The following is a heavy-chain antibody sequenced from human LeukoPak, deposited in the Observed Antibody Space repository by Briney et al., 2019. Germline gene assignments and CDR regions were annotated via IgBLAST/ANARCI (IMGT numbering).Heavy chain of an antibody. V-gene: IGHV1-69*05. Sequence: GSSVKVSCKASGGTFSSYAISWVRQAPGQGLEWMGGIIPIFGTANYAQKFQGRVTITTDESTSTAYMELSSLRSEDTAVYYCARERTTVTTDYYYYYMDVWGKGTTVTVSS. CDR2: IIPIFGTA. CDR1: GGTFSSYA. CDR3: ARERTTVTTDYYYYYMDV. D-gene: IGHD4-17*01. J-gene: IGHJ6*03.